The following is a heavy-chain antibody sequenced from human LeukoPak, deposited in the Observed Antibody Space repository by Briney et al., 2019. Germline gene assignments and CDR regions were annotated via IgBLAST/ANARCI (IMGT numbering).Heavy chain of an antibody. CDR3: ARDRSNVAAAGGWFDP. V-gene: IGHV3-7*01. CDR1: GFTFSSYG. D-gene: IGHD6-13*01. CDR2: IQPDGSEK. J-gene: IGHJ5*02. Sequence: GGSLRLSCAASGFTFSSYGMHWVRQAPGKGLEWVATIQPDGSEKYYVDSVKGRFTISRDNAKNSLYLQMNDLRAEDTAVYYCARDRSNVAAAGGWFDPWGQGTLVTVSS.